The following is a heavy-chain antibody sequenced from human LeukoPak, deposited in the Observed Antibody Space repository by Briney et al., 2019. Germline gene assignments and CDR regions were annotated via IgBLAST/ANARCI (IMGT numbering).Heavy chain of an antibody. CDR2: TYYSGST. V-gene: IGHV4-39*01. Sequence: SETLSLTCTVSGGSISSSSYYWGWIRQPPGKGLEWIGSTYYSGSTYHNPSLKSRVTISVDTSKNQFSLKLSSVTAADTAVYYCASRIAVAGTEGYFDYWGQGTLVTVSS. CDR1: GGSISSSSYY. D-gene: IGHD6-19*01. CDR3: ASRIAVAGTEGYFDY. J-gene: IGHJ4*02.